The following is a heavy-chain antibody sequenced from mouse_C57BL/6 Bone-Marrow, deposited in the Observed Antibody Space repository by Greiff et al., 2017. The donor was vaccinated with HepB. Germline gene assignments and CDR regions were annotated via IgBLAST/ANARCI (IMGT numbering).Heavy chain of an antibody. CDR3: ARYDGYSWYFDV. Sequence: VQLKESVAELVRPGASVKLSCTASGFNIKNTYMHWVKQRPEQGLEWIGRIDPANGNTKYAPKFQGKATITADTSSNTAYLQLSSLTSEETAIYYCARYDGYSWYFDVWGTGTTVTVSS. CDR1: GFNIKNTY. J-gene: IGHJ1*03. D-gene: IGHD2-3*01. CDR2: IDPANGNT. V-gene: IGHV14-3*01.